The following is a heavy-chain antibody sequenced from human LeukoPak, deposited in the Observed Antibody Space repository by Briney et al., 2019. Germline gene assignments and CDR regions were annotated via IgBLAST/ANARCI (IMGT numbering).Heavy chain of an antibody. J-gene: IGHJ4*02. CDR2: IYYSGAT. CDR3: TTSSDDFWSGPFDY. CDR1: GGSITSYY. V-gene: IGHV4-59*08. Sequence: SETLSLTCTVSGGSITSYYWSWIRQSPGKGLEWIGYIYYSGATNYNPSVKSRVTISVDTSKNQFSLSLSSVTAADTALYYCTTSSDDFWSGPFDYWGQGIPVTVSS. D-gene: IGHD3-3*01.